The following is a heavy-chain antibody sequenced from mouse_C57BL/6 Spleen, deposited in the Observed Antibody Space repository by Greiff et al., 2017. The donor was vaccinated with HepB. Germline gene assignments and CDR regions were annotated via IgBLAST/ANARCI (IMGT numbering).Heavy chain of an antibody. D-gene: IGHD4-1*01. CDR1: GFTFSDYG. J-gene: IGHJ3*01. V-gene: IGHV5-17*01. Sequence: EVMLVESGGGLVQPGGSLKLSCAASGFTFSDYGMHWVRQAPEKGLEWVAYISSGSSTIYYADTVKGRFTISRDNAKNTLFLQMTSLRSEDTAMYYCATLAIAYWGQGTLVTVSA. CDR3: ATLAIAY. CDR2: ISSGSSTI.